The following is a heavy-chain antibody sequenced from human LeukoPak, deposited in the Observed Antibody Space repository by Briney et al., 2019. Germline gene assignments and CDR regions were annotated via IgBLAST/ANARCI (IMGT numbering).Heavy chain of an antibody. D-gene: IGHD6-19*01. J-gene: IGHJ4*02. V-gene: IGHV4-30-4*08. CDR2: IYYSGST. CDR1: GGSISSGDYY. CDR3: ARVLRSSGWPGLFDY. Sequence: TSETLPLTCTVSGGSISSGDYYWSWIRQPPGKGLEWIGYIYYSGSTYYNPSLKSRVTISVDTSKNQFSLKLSSVTAADTAVYYCARVLRSSGWPGLFDYWGQRTLVTVSS.